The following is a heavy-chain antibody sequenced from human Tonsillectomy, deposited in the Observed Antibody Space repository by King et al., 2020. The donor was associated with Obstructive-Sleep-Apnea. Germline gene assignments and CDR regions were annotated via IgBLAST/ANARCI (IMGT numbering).Heavy chain of an antibody. Sequence: QLVQSGAEVKKPGASVTVSCKASGYTFTSYAMHWVRQAPGQRLEWMGWINADNGNTKYSQKFQGRVTITMDTSASTAYMELSSLRSEDTAVYYCASDGFGSGNYYPPDYWGQGTLVTVSS. J-gene: IGHJ4*02. CDR2: INADNGNT. CDR3: ASDGFGSGNYYPPDY. D-gene: IGHD3-10*01. CDR1: GYTFTSYA. V-gene: IGHV1-3*01.